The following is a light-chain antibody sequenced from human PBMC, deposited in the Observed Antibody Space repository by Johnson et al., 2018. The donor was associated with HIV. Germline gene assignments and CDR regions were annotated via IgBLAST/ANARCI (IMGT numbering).Light chain of an antibody. J-gene: IGLJ1*01. CDR3: GTWDSSLTSYV. CDR2: DNN. Sequence: QPVLTQPPSVSAAPGQKVTISCSGSSSNIGNNYVSWYQQVPGTAPKLLIYDNNKRPSGIPGRFSGSKSGPSATLGITGLQTGDEADYYCGTWDSSLTSYVFVAGTKVTVL. V-gene: IGLV1-51*01. CDR1: SSNIGNNY.